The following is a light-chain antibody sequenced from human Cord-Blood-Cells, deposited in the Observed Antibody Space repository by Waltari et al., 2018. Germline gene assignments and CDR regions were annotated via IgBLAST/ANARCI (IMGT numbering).Light chain of an antibody. CDR1: SSDVGGYNY. V-gene: IGLV2-14*01. CDR2: DVS. J-gene: IGLJ2*01. Sequence: QPALTQPASVSGSPGQSITLSSPGTSSDVGGYNYVSWYQQHPGKAPKLMIYDVSNRPSGVSNRFSGSKSGNTASLTISGLQAEDEADYYCSSYTSSSTLLFGGGTKLTVL. CDR3: SSYTSSSTLL.